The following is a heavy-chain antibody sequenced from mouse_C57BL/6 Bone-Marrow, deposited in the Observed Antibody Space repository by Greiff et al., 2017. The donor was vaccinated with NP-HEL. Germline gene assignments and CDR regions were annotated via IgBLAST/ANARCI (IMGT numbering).Heavy chain of an antibody. CDR3: ARHERGRTGTGDWYFDV. D-gene: IGHD4-1*01. Sequence: VQLQQSGAELVKPGASVKLSCKASGYTFTEYTIHWVKQRSGQGLEWIGWFYPGSGSIKYNEKFKDKATLTADKSSSTVYMGLIRLTSEDSAVYFCARHERGRTGTGDWYFDVWGTGTTVTVSS. V-gene: IGHV1-62-2*01. J-gene: IGHJ1*03. CDR1: GYTFTEYT. CDR2: FYPGSGSI.